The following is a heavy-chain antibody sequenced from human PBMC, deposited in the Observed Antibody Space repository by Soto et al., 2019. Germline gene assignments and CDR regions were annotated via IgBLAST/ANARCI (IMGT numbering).Heavy chain of an antibody. J-gene: IGHJ5*02. CDR1: GFTIDTHA. CDR3: ASDKPGLYGDQESTWFGT. D-gene: IGHD4-17*01. V-gene: IGHV3-9*01. Sequence: GGSLRLSCAASGFTIDTHAMHWVRQAPGKGLEWVAGISWDSGKIGYAASVKRCFSVSINNAKNSLYLQMSSLKPEDTAFYFCASDKPGLYGDQESTWFGTWGQGAPVHLSS. CDR2: ISWDSGKI.